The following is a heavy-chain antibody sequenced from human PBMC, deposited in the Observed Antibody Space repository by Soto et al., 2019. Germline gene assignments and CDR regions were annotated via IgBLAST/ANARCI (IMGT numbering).Heavy chain of an antibody. J-gene: IGHJ4*02. D-gene: IGHD3-22*01. CDR2: ISYDGSNK. Sequence: RGSLRLSCAASGFTFSSYAMHGVRQAPGKGLEWVAVISYDGSNKYYADSVKGRFTISRDNSKNTLYLQMNSLRAEDTAVYYCARAQAAKYYDSSGYNFDYWGQGTLVTVSS. V-gene: IGHV3-30-3*01. CDR1: GFTFSSYA. CDR3: ARAQAAKYYDSSGYNFDY.